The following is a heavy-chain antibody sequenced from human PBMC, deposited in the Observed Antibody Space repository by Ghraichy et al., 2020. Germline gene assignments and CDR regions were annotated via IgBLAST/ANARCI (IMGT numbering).Heavy chain of an antibody. V-gene: IGHV1-8*01. CDR3: AREDIVVVPAASAGDYYYYYYMDV. J-gene: IGHJ6*03. D-gene: IGHD2-2*01. CDR2: MNPNSGNT. CDR1: GYTFTSYD. Sequence: ASVKVSCKASGYTFTSYDINWVRQATGQGLEWMGWMNPNSGNTGYAQKFQGRVTMTRNTSISTAYMELSSLRSEDTAVYYCAREDIVVVPAASAGDYYYYYYMDVWGKGTTVTVSS.